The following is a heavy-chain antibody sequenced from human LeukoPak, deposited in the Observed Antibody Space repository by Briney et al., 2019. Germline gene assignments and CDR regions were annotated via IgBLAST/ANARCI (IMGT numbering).Heavy chain of an antibody. CDR2: ISSDGSNT. Sequence: GGSLRLSCAASGFTFSSYWMHWVRQAPGKGLVWVSRISSDGSNTSYADSVKGRFTISTDNAKTTLYLQMNSLSAEDTAVYYCARLLNYYLDYWGQGTLVTVSS. CDR1: GFTFSSYW. CDR3: ARLLNYYLDY. J-gene: IGHJ4*02. V-gene: IGHV3-74*01. D-gene: IGHD3-10*01.